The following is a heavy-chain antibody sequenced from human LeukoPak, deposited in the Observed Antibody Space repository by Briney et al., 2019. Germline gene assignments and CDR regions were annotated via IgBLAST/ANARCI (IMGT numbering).Heavy chain of an antibody. CDR3: AKDMLGDSSGYYYSPLDY. V-gene: IGHV3-20*04. Sequence: GGSLRLSCVASGFKFDDYSMNWVRHVPGKGLEWVAGINWDGASTGYRDSMKGRFTISRDNGKNSLYLQMSGLRTEDTAFYYCAKDMLGDSSGYYYSPLDYWGQGTLVTVSS. D-gene: IGHD3-22*01. CDR1: GFKFDDYS. CDR2: INWDGAST. J-gene: IGHJ4*02.